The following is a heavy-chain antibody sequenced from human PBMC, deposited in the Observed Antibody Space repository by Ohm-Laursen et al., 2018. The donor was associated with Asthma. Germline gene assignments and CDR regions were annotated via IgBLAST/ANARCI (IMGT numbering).Heavy chain of an antibody. CDR1: GYTFTSYA. V-gene: IGHV1-3*01. J-gene: IGHJ3*02. CDR2: INAGNGNT. D-gene: IGHD3-10*01. Sequence: ASVKVSCKASGYTFTSYAMHWVRQAPGQRLEWMGWINAGNGNTKYSQKFQGRVTITRDTSASTAYMELSSLRSEDTAVYYCARDFRVQGVIRGDAFDIWGQGTMVTVSS. CDR3: ARDFRVQGVIRGDAFDI.